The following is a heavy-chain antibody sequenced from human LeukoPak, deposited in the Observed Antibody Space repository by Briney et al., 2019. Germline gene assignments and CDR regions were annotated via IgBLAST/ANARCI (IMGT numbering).Heavy chain of an antibody. Sequence: PSETLSLTCTVSGRSISSSSYYLGWIRQPPGKGLEWIGNMYYSGSTYYNPSLKSRVSISIDTSKNQFPLKLTSVTAADTAVYYCVRQGGSPDWFDPWGQGTQVTVSS. D-gene: IGHD1-26*01. CDR3: VRQGGSPDWFDP. CDR2: MYYSGST. J-gene: IGHJ5*02. V-gene: IGHV4-39*01. CDR1: GRSISSSSYY.